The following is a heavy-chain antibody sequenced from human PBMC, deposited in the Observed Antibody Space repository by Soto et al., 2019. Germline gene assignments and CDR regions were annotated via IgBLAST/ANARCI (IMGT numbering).Heavy chain of an antibody. D-gene: IGHD1-7*01. Sequence: SVKVSCKASGGTFSSYTISWVRQAPGQGLEWMGKIIPILGIANYAQKFQGRVTITADKSTSKAYMELSSLRSEDTAVYYCARSITGATSMDVWGKGTTVTVSS. CDR3: ARSITGATSMDV. V-gene: IGHV1-69*02. J-gene: IGHJ6*04. CDR1: GGTFSSYT. CDR2: IIPILGIA.